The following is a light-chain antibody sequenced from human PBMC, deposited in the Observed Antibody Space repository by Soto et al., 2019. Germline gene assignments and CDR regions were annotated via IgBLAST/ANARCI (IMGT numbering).Light chain of an antibody. CDR2: KAS. CDR1: QIISSC. V-gene: IGKV1-5*03. Sequence: DSQMTQSPSPLSASVGDRVTITSRAMQIISSCLAWYQQKPWKAPKLLICKASNLEIGVTSWFSGSGAGTVFTLTISSLQPEDYATYYCQEYNSYLTFGNETQVQIK. CDR3: QEYNSYLT. J-gene: IGKJ1*01.